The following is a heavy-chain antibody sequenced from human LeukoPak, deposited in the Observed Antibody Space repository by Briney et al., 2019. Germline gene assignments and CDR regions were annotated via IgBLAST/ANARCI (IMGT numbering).Heavy chain of an antibody. V-gene: IGHV1-46*01. Sequence: ASVKVSCKASGYTFTSYYMHWVRQAPGQGLEWMGIINPSGGSTSYAQKFQGRVTMTRDMSTSTAYMELRSLRSDDTAVYYCARVLLNGGDYWGQGTLVTVSS. CDR3: ARVLLNGGDY. D-gene: IGHD7-27*01. CDR1: GYTFTSYY. J-gene: IGHJ4*02. CDR2: INPSGGST.